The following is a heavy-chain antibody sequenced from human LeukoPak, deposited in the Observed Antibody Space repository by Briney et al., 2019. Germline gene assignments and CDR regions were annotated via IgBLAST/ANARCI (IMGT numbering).Heavy chain of an antibody. D-gene: IGHD2-2*01. Sequence: SETLSLTCAVYGGSFSGYYWSWIPNPPGKGGGGIGEINHSGSTNYNPSLKSRVTISVDTSKNQCALKLSSVTAADTAVYYCARDVESSSQYQLPYFDYWGQGTLVTVSS. V-gene: IGHV4-34*01. CDR3: ARDVESSSQYQLPYFDY. J-gene: IGHJ4*02. CDR1: GGSFSGYY. CDR2: INHSGST.